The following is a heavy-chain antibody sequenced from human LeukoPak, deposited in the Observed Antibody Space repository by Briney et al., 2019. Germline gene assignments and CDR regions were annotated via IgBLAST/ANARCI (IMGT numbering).Heavy chain of an antibody. CDR2: ISGSGGST. CDR1: GFTFSSYA. J-gene: IGHJ4*02. Sequence: GGSLRLSCAASGFTFSSYAMSWVRQAPGKGLEWVSAISGSGGSTYYADSVKGRFTISRDNSKNTLYLQMNSLRAEDTAVYYCAMSPALDIVVVPAAMRQYCSGGSCYPPGALYWDQGTLVNVSS. D-gene: IGHD2-2*01. V-gene: IGHV3-23*01. CDR3: AMSPALDIVVVPAAMRQYCSGGSCYPPGALY.